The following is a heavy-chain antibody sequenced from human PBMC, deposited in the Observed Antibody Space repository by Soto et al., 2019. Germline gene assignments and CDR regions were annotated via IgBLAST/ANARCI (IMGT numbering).Heavy chain of an antibody. CDR3: ARLRLVMGAFDI. CDR1: GGSFSGYY. CDR2: IYYSGST. J-gene: IGHJ3*02. Sequence: SETLSLTCAVYGGSFSGYYWSWIRQHPGKGLEWIGYIYYSGSTYYNPSLKSRVTISVDTSKNQFSLKLSSVTAADTAVYYCARLRLVMGAFDIWGQGTMVTVSS. V-gene: IGHV4-31*11. D-gene: IGHD3-9*01.